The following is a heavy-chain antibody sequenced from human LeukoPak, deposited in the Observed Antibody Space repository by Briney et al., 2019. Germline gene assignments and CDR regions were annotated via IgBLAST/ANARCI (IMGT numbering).Heavy chain of an antibody. J-gene: IGHJ6*03. CDR1: VGSISSGSYY. CDR2: IYTSGST. Sequence: KSSETLSLTCTVSVGSISSGSYYWRWIRQPAGKGLEWIGRIYTSGSTNYNPSLKSRVTISVDTSKNQFSLKLSSVTAADTAVYYCARDSLYYYYYMDVWGKGTTVTVSS. V-gene: IGHV4-61*02. CDR3: ARDSLYYYYYMDV.